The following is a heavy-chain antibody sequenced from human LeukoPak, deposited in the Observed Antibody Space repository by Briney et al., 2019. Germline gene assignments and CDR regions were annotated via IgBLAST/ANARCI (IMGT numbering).Heavy chain of an antibody. J-gene: IGHJ4*02. V-gene: IGHV3-33*08. D-gene: IGHD3-3*01. Sequence: GGSLRLSCAASGFTFSAYIIHWVRQAPGKGLEWVAVIWYDGSNKYYADSVKGRFTISRDNSKNTLDLQMNSLRAEDTAVYYCARDRSYDFWSGYSTPDYWGQGTLVTVSS. CDR2: IWYDGSNK. CDR3: ARDRSYDFWSGYSTPDY. CDR1: GFTFSAYI.